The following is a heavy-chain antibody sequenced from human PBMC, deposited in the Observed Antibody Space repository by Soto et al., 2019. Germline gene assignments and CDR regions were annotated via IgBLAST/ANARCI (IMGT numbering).Heavy chain of an antibody. V-gene: IGHV1-3*01. D-gene: IGHD6-19*01. Sequence: GASVKVSCKASGYTFTSYAMHWVRQAPGQRLEWMGWINAGNGNTKYSQKFQGRVTITRDTSASTAYMELSSLRSEDTAVYYCASSAVAGSNYYYGMDVWGQGTTVTVSS. CDR2: INAGNGNT. CDR1: GYTFTSYA. J-gene: IGHJ6*02. CDR3: ASSAVAGSNYYYGMDV.